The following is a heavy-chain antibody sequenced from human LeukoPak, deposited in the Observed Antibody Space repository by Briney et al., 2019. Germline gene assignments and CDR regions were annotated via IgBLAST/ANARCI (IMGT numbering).Heavy chain of an antibody. D-gene: IGHD3-22*01. Sequence: SETLSLTCTVSGGSIRSSYYYWGWIRQPPGKGLEWIGSIYDSGSTNYNPSLKSRVTISVDTSKNQFSLKLSSVTAADTAVYYCARGDYDSSGYSTVDCWGQGTLVTVSS. J-gene: IGHJ4*02. CDR2: IYDSGST. CDR3: ARGDYDSSGYSTVDC. V-gene: IGHV4-39*07. CDR1: GGSIRSSYYY.